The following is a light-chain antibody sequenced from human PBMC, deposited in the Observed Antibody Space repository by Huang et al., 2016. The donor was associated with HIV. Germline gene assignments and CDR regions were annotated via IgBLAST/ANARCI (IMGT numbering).Light chain of an antibody. CDR2: TAS. J-gene: IGKJ3*01. V-gene: IGKV1-39*01. CDR1: QNINTY. CDR3: QQSYSTRFT. Sequence: DIQMTQSPSSLSASVGDRVTITCRASQNINTYLNWYQQKRGKAPKILIYTASILQSGVPSRFSGSGSGTDFTLTISSLQPEDSATYYCQQSYSTRFTFGPGTKVDI.